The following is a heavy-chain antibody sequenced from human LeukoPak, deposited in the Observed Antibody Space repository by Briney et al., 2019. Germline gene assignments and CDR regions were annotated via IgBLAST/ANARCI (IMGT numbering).Heavy chain of an antibody. D-gene: IGHD2-2*02. CDR2: ISGSGRNT. CDR3: ARHTPPDY. Sequence: GGSLRLSCAASGFTFSSYAMSWVRQAPGKGLEWVSSISGSGRNTYYADSVEGRFTISRDNSKNTLYLQMNSLRAEDTAVYFCARHTPPDYWGQGTLVTVSS. J-gene: IGHJ4*02. CDR1: GFTFSSYA. V-gene: IGHV3-23*01.